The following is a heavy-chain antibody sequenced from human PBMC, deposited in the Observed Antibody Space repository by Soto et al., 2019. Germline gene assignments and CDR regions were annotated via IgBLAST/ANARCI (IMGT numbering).Heavy chain of an antibody. CDR1: GFSLSTSGVG. D-gene: IGHD2-2*01. CDR3: AHRPQASHLVEDNVVVPAAKQYYYYMDV. Sequence: QITLKESGPTLVKPTQTLTLTCTFSGFSLSTSGVGVGWIRQPPGKALEWLALIYWDDDKRYSPSLKSRLTITKDTSKNQVVLTMTNMDPVDTATYYCAHRPQASHLVEDNVVVPAAKQYYYYMDVWGKGTTVTVSS. CDR2: IYWDDDK. V-gene: IGHV2-5*02. J-gene: IGHJ6*03.